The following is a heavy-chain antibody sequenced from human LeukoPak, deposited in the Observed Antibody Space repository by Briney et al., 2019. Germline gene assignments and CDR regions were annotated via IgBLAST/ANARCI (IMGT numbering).Heavy chain of an antibody. CDR2: IYPGDSDT. CDR1: GSIFTSYW. Sequence: PGASLQISCEGSGSIFTSYWIGWVRRLPGKGLEGMGVIYPGDSDTRYSPSFQGQVTISADKSISTAYLQWSSLKASDTAMYYCARHAGDTAMVGYFDLWGRGTLVTVSS. J-gene: IGHJ2*01. D-gene: IGHD5-18*01. CDR3: ARHAGDTAMVGYFDL. V-gene: IGHV5-51*01.